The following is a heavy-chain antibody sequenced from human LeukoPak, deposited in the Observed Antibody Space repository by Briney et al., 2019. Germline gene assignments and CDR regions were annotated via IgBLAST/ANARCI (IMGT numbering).Heavy chain of an antibody. CDR1: GYTFTSYA. CDR2: IIPILGIA. D-gene: IGHD6-13*01. Sequence: GASVKVSCKASGYTFTSYAISWVRQAPGQGLEWMGRIIPILGIANYAQKFQGRVTITADKSTSTAYMELSSLRSEDTAVYYCARDHSSSWYGFDYWGQGTLVTVSS. V-gene: IGHV1-69*04. J-gene: IGHJ4*02. CDR3: ARDHSSSWYGFDY.